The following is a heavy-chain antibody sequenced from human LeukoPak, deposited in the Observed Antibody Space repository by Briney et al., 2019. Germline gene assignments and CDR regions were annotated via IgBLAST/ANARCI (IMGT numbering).Heavy chain of an antibody. J-gene: IGHJ4*02. V-gene: IGHV4-39*01. CDR3: ARPLGWWSFDY. CDR2: IYYSGST. D-gene: IGHD2-15*01. Sequence: SETLSLTCTVSGGSISSSSYYWGWIRQPPGKGLEWIGSIYYSGSTYYNPSLKSRVTISVDASKNQFSLKLSSVTAADTAVYYCARPLGWWSFDYWGQGTLVTVSS. CDR1: GGSISSSSYY.